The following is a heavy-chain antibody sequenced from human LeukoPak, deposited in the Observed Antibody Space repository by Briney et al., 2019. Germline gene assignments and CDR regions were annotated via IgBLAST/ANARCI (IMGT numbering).Heavy chain of an antibody. CDR2: ITGNGRST. J-gene: IGHJ2*01. Sequence: PGGSLRLSCAASGFTFSNYAMGWVRQTPGKGLEWVSGITGNGRSTYYADSVKGRFTISRDNSKNTLYLQVNSLGAEDTAAYFCAKSGTMGPTRFDWYLDLWGRGTQVIVSS. V-gene: IGHV3-23*01. CDR3: AKSGTMGPTRFDWYLDL. D-gene: IGHD1-26*01. CDR1: GFTFSNYA.